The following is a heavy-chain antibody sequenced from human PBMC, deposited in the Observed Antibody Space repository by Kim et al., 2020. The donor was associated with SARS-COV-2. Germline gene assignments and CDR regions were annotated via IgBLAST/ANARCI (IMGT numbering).Heavy chain of an antibody. CDR3: ARDPRRGSSRTGFDY. V-gene: IGHV4-31*03. CDR1: GGSISGGAYY. CDR2: IYYSGSN. D-gene: IGHD6-6*01. J-gene: IGHJ4*02. Sequence: SETLSLTCTVFGGSISGGAYYWSWIRQHPVKGLEWIGNIYYSGSNYYNPSLRGRVSISVDTSKNQFTLKLTSVSAADTAVYYCARDPRRGSSRTGFDYWGQGTLVTVSS.